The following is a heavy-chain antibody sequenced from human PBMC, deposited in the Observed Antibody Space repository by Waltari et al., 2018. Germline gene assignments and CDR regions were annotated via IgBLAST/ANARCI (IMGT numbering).Heavy chain of an antibody. Sequence: QVQLQESGPGLVKPSQTLSLTCTVSGGSISSGGYYWSWIRQHPGKGLEWIGYIYYSGSTYYNPSLKSRVTVSVDTSKNQFSLKLSSVTAADTAVYYCARGYSPRYSYGYGYGMDVWGQGTTVTVSS. V-gene: IGHV4-31*03. CDR3: ARGYSPRYSYGYGYGMDV. CDR2: IYYSGST. CDR1: GGSISSGGYY. J-gene: IGHJ6*02. D-gene: IGHD5-18*01.